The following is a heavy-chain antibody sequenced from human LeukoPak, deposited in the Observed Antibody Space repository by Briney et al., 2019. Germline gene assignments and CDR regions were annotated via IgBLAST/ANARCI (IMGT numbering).Heavy chain of an antibody. Sequence: SETLSLTCTVSGGSISSYYWSWIRQPPGKGLEWIGYIYTSGSTNYNPSLKSRVTISVDTSKNQFSLELSSVTAADTAVYYCARHDPSSGWFNWFDPWGQGTLVTVSS. D-gene: IGHD6-19*01. CDR2: IYTSGST. CDR1: GGSISSYY. CDR3: ARHDPSSGWFNWFDP. J-gene: IGHJ5*02. V-gene: IGHV4-4*09.